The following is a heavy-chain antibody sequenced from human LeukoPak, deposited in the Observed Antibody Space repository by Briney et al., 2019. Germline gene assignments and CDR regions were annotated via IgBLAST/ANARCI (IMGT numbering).Heavy chain of an antibody. D-gene: IGHD1-26*01. CDR2: MSHSGST. J-gene: IGHJ4*02. CDR3: ARVSSGSYYFDS. CDR1: GGSISSTYW. V-gene: IGHV4-4*02. Sequence: SGTLSLTCAVSGGSISSTYWWSWVRQSPGKGLEWIGEMSHSGSTNYNPSLKSRVTISVDKSKNQFSLNLSSVAAADTAVYYCARVSSGSYYFDSWGQGTLVTVSS.